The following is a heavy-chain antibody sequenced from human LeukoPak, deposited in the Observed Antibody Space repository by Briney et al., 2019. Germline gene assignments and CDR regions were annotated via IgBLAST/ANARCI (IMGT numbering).Heavy chain of an antibody. V-gene: IGHV3-7*04. CDR1: GFIFTNYW. Sequence: PGGSLRLSCAASGFIFTNYWMSWVRQAPGKGLEWVANLKQDGSEKYYVDSVKGRFTISRDNAKNSLYLQMNSLRAEDTAVYYCARGRYCSSTSCPLFDYWGQGTLVTVSS. CDR2: LKQDGSEK. J-gene: IGHJ4*02. D-gene: IGHD2-2*01. CDR3: ARGRYCSSTSCPLFDY.